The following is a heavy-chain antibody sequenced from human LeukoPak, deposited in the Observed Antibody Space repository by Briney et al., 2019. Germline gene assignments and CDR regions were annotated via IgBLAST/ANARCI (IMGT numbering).Heavy chain of an antibody. Sequence: GGSLRLSCAASGFTVSSKYINWVRQAPGKGLEWVSLIYGSTSADYADSVKGRFTISRDNSKNTVYLHMNSLRADDTALYYCAREGGRAAAGRFDYWGQGTLVTVSS. CDR1: GFTVSSKY. J-gene: IGHJ4*02. V-gene: IGHV3-66*03. D-gene: IGHD6-13*01. CDR3: AREGGRAAAGRFDY. CDR2: IYGSTSA.